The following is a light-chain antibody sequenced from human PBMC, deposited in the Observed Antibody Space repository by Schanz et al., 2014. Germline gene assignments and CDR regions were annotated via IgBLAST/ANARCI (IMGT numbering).Light chain of an antibody. CDR1: SSDVGAYNF. CDR3: SSYADSSTL. Sequence: QSALTQPRSVSGSPGQSVTISCTGTSSDVGAYNFVSWYQHHPGKAPKLMIYDVSKRPSGVPDHFSGSKSGNTASLTISGLQADDEADYYCSSYADSSTLFGPGTKLTVL. CDR2: DVS. V-gene: IGLV2-11*01. J-gene: IGLJ1*01.